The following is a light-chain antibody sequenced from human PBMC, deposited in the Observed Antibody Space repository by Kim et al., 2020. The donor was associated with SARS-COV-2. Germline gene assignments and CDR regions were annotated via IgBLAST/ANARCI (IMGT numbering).Light chain of an antibody. CDR1: QSVTNNY. J-gene: IGKJ2*01. CDR2: GAS. CDR3: QQYGSTPYT. V-gene: IGKV3-20*01. Sequence: EVVLTQSPGTLSLSPGERATLSCRASQSVTNNYLGWYQQKPGQAPRLLMYGASSRATDIPDRFSGSGSRKDFTLTISSLEPEDFAVYYCQQYGSTPYTFGQGTKLEI.